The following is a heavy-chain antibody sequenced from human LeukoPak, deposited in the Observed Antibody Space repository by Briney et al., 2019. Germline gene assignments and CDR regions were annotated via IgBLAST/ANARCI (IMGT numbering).Heavy chain of an antibody. J-gene: IGHJ4*02. V-gene: IGHV1-2*02. CDR2: INPNSGGT. CDR3: ARDWPEYYYDSSGYYRFDY. CDR1: GYTFTGYY. Sequence: ASVKVSCKASGYTFTGYYIHWVRQAPGQGLEWMGWINPNSGGTKYAQKFQGRVTMTRDTSISTAYMGLSRLRSDDTAVYYCARDWPEYYYDSSGYYRFDYWGQGTLVTVSS. D-gene: IGHD3-22*01.